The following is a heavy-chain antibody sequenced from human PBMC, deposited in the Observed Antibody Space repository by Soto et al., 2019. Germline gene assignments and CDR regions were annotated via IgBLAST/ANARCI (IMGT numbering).Heavy chain of an antibody. J-gene: IGHJ3*01. CDR2: IRNRGYGRTT. V-gene: IGHV3-49*04. CDR1: GFTFGAYA. Sequence: EVQLVESGGGLVQPGQSLRLSCSASGFTFGAYAMSWVRKAPGKGLEWVGFIRNRGYGRTTEYAASVRGRFTISRDDSKSIAYLDMNSLQTEDTAVYYCVRDRRIYYSDPHDEFVASDYEVWGQGTMVSVSS. D-gene: IGHD3-22*01. CDR3: VRDRRIYYSDPHDEFVASDYEV.